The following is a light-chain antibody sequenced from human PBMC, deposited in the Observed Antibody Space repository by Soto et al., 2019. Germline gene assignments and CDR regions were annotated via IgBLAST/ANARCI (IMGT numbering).Light chain of an antibody. CDR3: QQGSNWPPGLT. CDR2: DAS. CDR1: QSVSSN. J-gene: IGKJ4*01. V-gene: IGKV3-11*01. Sequence: EIVMTQSPATLSVSPWERATLSCRASQSVSSNLAWYQQKPGQAPRLLIYDASNRATGIPARFSGSGSGTDFTLTISSLEPEDFAVYYCQQGSNWPPGLTFGGGTKVDIK.